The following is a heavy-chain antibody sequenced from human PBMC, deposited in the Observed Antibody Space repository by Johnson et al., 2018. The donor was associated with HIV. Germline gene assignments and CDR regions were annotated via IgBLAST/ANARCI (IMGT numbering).Heavy chain of an antibody. D-gene: IGHD1-1*01. J-gene: IGHJ3*02. Sequence: QVQLVESGGGVVQPGRSLRLSCVASGFTFSSYTMHWVRQAPGKGLEWVAVISYDGSNKYFADSVKGRFTISRDNSKNTLYLQMSSLRAEDTAVYYCARGGIIHDAFDIGGQGTMVTVSS. V-gene: IGHV3-30*04. CDR3: ARGGIIHDAFDI. CDR2: ISYDGSNK. CDR1: GFTFSSYT.